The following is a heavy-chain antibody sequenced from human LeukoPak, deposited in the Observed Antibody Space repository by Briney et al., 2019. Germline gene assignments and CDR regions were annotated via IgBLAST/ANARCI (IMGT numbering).Heavy chain of an antibody. CDR3: ARAAYCGGACYYHFDY. J-gene: IGHJ4*02. D-gene: IGHD2-21*02. V-gene: IGHV3-74*01. Sequence: PGGSLRLSCAASGFTVSSNYMSWVRQVPGKGLVWVSRVRSDGSSTTYADSVKGRFTISRDNAKNTLYLQMNSLTAEDTAVYYCARAAYCGGACYYHFDYWGQGTLVTVSS. CDR2: VRSDGSST. CDR1: GFTVSSNY.